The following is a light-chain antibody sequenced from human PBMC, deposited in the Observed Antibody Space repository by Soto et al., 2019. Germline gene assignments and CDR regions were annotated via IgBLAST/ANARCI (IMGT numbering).Light chain of an antibody. J-gene: IGLJ1*01. CDR3: CSYAGDSVYV. CDR1: NSDVGSYNL. Sequence: QSALTQPASVSGSPRQSITISCTGTNSDVGSYNLVSWFQQHPGKAPKLVIYEVTKRPSGVSDRFSGSKSGNTASLTISGLQAEDEADYYCCSYAGDSVYVFGTGTKLTVL. V-gene: IGLV2-23*02. CDR2: EVT.